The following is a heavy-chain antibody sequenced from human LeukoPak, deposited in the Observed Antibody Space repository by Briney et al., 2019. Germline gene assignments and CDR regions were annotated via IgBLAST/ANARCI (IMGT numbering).Heavy chain of an antibody. V-gene: IGHV3-23*01. CDR1: GFTFSTYA. CDR3: AKFEGLCGSANTCYHFDC. J-gene: IGHJ4*02. CDR2: LSGSGGST. D-gene: IGHD2-2*01. Sequence: GGSLRLSCDASGFTFSTYAMSWVRQAPGEGLEWGSGLSGSGGSTWYADSVKGRFTISRDNSKNTVYLHMNSLRAEDTAVYYCAKFEGLCGSANTCYHFDCWGQGTLVTVSS.